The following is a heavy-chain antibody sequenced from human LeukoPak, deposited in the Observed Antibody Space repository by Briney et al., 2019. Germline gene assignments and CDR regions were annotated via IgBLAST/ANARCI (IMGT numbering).Heavy chain of an antibody. Sequence: ASVKVSCKASGYTFTSYGISWVRQAPGQGPEWMGWISAYNGNTNYAQKLQGRVTMTRDTSINTAYMELSRLTSDDTAVYYCARDRTYDEILTGYYRFYHMDVWGKGTTVTVSS. J-gene: IGHJ6*03. CDR2: ISAYNGNT. CDR1: GYTFTSYG. D-gene: IGHD3-9*01. V-gene: IGHV1-18*01. CDR3: ARDRTYDEILTGYYRFYHMDV.